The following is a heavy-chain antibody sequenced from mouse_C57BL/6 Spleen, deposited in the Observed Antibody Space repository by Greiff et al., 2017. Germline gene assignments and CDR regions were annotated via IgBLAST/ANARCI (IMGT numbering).Heavy chain of an antibody. J-gene: IGHJ3*01. D-gene: IGHD2-5*01. CDR3: ARSGYSNLFAY. CDR2: INPGSGGT. V-gene: IGHV1-54*01. Sequence: VQLQQSGAELVRPGTSVKVSCKASGYAFTNYLIEWVKQRPGQGLEWIGVINPGSGGTNYNEKFKGKATLTADKSSSTAYMQLSSLTSEDSAVYFCARSGYSNLFAYWGQGTLVTVSA. CDR1: GYAFTNYL.